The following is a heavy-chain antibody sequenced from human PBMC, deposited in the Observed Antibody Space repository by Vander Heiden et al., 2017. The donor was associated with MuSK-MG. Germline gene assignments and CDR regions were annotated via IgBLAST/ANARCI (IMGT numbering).Heavy chain of an antibody. CDR1: GGPISSSNW. V-gene: IGHV4-4*02. Sequence: QVQLQESGPGLVQPSGTLSLTCAVPGGPISSSNWWNWVRQPPGKGLEWIGEIHHSGSTNYNPSLKSRVTISVDKSKNQFSLKMSSVTAADTAVYYCARKVITCGGIIQYYFDYWGQGTLVTVSS. J-gene: IGHJ4*02. CDR3: ARKVITCGGIIQYYFDY. CDR2: IHHSGST. D-gene: IGHD3-16*02.